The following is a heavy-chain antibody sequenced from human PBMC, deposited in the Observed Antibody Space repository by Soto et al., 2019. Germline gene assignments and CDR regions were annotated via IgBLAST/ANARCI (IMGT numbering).Heavy chain of an antibody. CDR1: GFTFRNYA. Sequence: EVQLLESGGGLVQPGGSLRLSCASSGFTFRNYAMSWARQAPGKGLEWVSAISGSGGTTHYAASVNVRFTISRDNSKNTLYLQMNSLRVEDTAVYYCAKDRSSTSCYAFDYWGQGSLVTVSS. CDR3: AKDRSSTSCYAFDY. J-gene: IGHJ4*02. V-gene: IGHV3-23*01. D-gene: IGHD2-2*01. CDR2: ISGSGGTT.